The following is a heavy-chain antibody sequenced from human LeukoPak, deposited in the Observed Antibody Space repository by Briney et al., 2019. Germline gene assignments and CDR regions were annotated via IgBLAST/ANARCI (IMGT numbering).Heavy chain of an antibody. CDR1: GYTLTGYY. CDR2: INPNSGGT. V-gene: IGHV1-2*02. D-gene: IGHD3-22*01. CDR3: ARDGSGYYYIYDYYYYMDV. J-gene: IGHJ6*03. Sequence: ASVKVSCKASGYTLTGYYMHWVRQAPGQGLEWMGWINPNSGGTNYAQKFQGRVTMTRDTSISTAYMELSRLRSDDTAVYYCARDGSGYYYIYDYYYYMDVWGKGTTVTISS.